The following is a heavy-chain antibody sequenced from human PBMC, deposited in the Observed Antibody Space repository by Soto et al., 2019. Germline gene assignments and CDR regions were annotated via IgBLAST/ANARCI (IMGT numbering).Heavy chain of an antibody. Sequence: SVKVSCKASGGTFSSYAISWVRQAPGQGLEWMGGIIPIFGTANYAQKFQGRVTITADKSTSTAYMELSSLRSEDTAVYYCERWGRRYYYDSSGYYSGAFDIWGQGTMVTVSS. D-gene: IGHD3-22*01. CDR3: ERWGRRYYYDSSGYYSGAFDI. CDR1: GGTFSSYA. V-gene: IGHV1-69*06. CDR2: IIPIFGTA. J-gene: IGHJ3*02.